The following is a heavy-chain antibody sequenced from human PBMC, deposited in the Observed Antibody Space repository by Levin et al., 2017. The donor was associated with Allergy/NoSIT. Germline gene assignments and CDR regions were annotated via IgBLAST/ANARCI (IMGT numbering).Heavy chain of an antibody. Sequence: LSLTCAASGFTFDDYAMHWVRQAPGKGLEWVSGISWNSGSIGYADSVKGRFTISRDNAKNSLYLQMNSLRAEDTALYYCAKATRKGEYYFDYWGQGTLVTVSS. CDR3: AKATRKGEYYFDY. D-gene: IGHD3-10*01. CDR1: GFTFDDYA. CDR2: ISWNSGSI. J-gene: IGHJ4*02. V-gene: IGHV3-9*01.